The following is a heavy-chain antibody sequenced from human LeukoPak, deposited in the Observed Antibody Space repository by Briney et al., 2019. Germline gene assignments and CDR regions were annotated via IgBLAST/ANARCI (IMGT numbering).Heavy chain of an antibody. D-gene: IGHD6-13*01. CDR1: GFTFSSYA. J-gene: IGHJ3*02. Sequence: GGSLRLSCAASGFTFSSYAMSWVRQAPGKGLEWVSAISGSGGSTYYADSVKGRFTISRDSSKNTLYLQMNSLRAEDTAVYYCAKSRGSSWTYDAFDIWGQGTMVTVSS. CDR2: ISGSGGST. CDR3: AKSRGSSWTYDAFDI. V-gene: IGHV3-23*01.